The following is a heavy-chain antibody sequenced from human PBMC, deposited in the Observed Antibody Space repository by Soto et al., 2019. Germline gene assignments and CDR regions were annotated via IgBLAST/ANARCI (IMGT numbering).Heavy chain of an antibody. V-gene: IGHV3-33*01. CDR2: IWYDGSNK. CDR3: ARDEYRYSSSWYSGY. Sequence: GGSLRLSCAASGFPFSSYCMHWVRQAPGKGLEWVAVIWYDGSNKYYADSVKGRFTISRDNSKNTPYLQMNSLRAEDTAVYYCARDEYRYSSSWYSGYWGQGTLVTVSS. CDR1: GFPFSSYC. D-gene: IGHD6-13*01. J-gene: IGHJ4*02.